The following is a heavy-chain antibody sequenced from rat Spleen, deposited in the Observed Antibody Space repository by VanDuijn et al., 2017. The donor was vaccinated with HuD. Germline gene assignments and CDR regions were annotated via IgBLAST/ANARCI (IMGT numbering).Heavy chain of an antibody. CDR1: GFTFSDFY. CDR3: ARHGRGERTYYYVMDA. J-gene: IGHJ4*01. CDR2: ISYDGSRT. Sequence: EVQLVESVGGLVQPGRSLKLSCATSGFTFSDFYMAWVRQAPTKGLECVATISYDGSRTYYRDSVKGRFTISRDNAKSILYLQMDSLKSEDTATYYCARHGRGERTYYYVMDAWGQGASVTVSS. D-gene: IGHD4-3*01. V-gene: IGHV5-29*01.